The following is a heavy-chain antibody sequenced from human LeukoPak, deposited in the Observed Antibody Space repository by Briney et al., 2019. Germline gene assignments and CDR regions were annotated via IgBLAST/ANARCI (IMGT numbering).Heavy chain of an antibody. V-gene: IGHV1-18*01. Sequence: GASVKVSCKASGYTFNTYEIAWVRQAPGQGLEWMGWINTYNGNTNYAQKVQGRVTMTTDTSTSTGYMELRNLRSDDTAAYYCARLAVGSSWFHDYWGQGTLVTVSS. D-gene: IGHD6-13*01. J-gene: IGHJ4*02. CDR1: GYTFNTYE. CDR2: INTYNGNT. CDR3: ARLAVGSSWFHDY.